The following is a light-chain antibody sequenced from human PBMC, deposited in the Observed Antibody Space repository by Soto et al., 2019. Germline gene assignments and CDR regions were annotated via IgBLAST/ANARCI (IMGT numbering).Light chain of an antibody. CDR1: QNINNN. V-gene: IGKV3-15*01. J-gene: IGKJ1*01. CDR3: QQYYDWSPWT. Sequence: IVMTQSPASLSVSPGERATLSCRASQNINNNLAWYQHKPGQAPRVVIYGASARATGIPARFSGSGSGTQFTLTISSLQSEDFAVYYCQQYYDWSPWTFGQGTKVEV. CDR2: GAS.